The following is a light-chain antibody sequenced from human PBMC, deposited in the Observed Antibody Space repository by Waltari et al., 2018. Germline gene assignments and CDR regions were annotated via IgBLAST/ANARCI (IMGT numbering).Light chain of an antibody. CDR3: QQHNSHPLT. Sequence: IQLTQSPCSLSASVGDRVTITCRASQGISSYLVWYQQKPGQAPKLLIYAASTLQSGVPARFSGSGSGTDFTLTISRLQPEDFATYYCQQHNSHPLTFGGGTKVEIK. CDR2: AAS. V-gene: IGKV1-9*01. J-gene: IGKJ4*02. CDR1: QGISSY.